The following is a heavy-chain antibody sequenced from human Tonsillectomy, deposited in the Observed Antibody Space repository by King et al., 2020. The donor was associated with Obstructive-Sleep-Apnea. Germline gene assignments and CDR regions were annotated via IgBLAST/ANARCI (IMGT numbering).Heavy chain of an antibody. D-gene: IGHD2-21*01. J-gene: IGHJ4*02. CDR3: VGDGGAYFDF. V-gene: IGHV4-4*07. CDR2: IFPSVST. CDR1: GDSISSYY. Sequence: VQLQESGPGLVKPSETLSLTCTVSGDSISSYYWSWIRQPAGGGLEWIGRIFPSVSTHYNPTLTSRLTMSIDTSKNPFSLRLKSVTAAETAVYYCVGDGGAYFDFWGQGTLVTVSS.